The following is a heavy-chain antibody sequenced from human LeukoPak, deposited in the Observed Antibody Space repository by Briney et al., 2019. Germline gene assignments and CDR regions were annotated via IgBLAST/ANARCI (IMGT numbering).Heavy chain of an antibody. J-gene: IGHJ4*02. D-gene: IGHD6-19*01. CDR1: TGTTISYA. Sequence: SVKPSSNTTTGTTISYAISCVPKARTQPLNWMGRIIPILGIANYAQKFQGRVTITADKSTSTAYMELSSLRSEDTAVYYCAVVAVAGLSFDYWGQGTLVTVSS. V-gene: IGHV1-69*04. CDR2: IIPILGIA. CDR3: AVVAVAGLSFDY.